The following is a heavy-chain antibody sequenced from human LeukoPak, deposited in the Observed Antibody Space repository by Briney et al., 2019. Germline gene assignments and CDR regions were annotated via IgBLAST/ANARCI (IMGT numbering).Heavy chain of an antibody. J-gene: IGHJ4*02. CDR1: GFTFSSYS. Sequence: GGSLRLSCAASGFTFSSYSMNWVRQAPGKGLEWVSSISSSSSYIYYADSVKGRFTIPRDNAKNSLYLQMNSLRAEDTAVYYCTTSSRGYSSSGGGNFDYWGQGTLVTVSS. CDR3: TTSSRGYSSSGGGNFDY. D-gene: IGHD6-13*01. V-gene: IGHV3-21*01. CDR2: ISSSSSYI.